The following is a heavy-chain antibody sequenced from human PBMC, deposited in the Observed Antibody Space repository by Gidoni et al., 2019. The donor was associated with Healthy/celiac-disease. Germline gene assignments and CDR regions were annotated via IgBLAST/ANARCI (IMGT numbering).Heavy chain of an antibody. CDR3: ARRPGYSSSRRLGSWFDP. D-gene: IGHD6-13*01. CDR2: INHSGST. Sequence: QVQLQQWGAGLLKPSETLSLTCAVYGGSFIGSYWSWIRQPPGKGLEWIGEINHSGSTNYNPSLKSRVTISVDTSKNQFSLKLSSVTAADTAVYYCARRPGYSSSRRLGSWFDPWGQGTLVTVSS. V-gene: IGHV4-34*01. CDR1: GGSFIGSY. J-gene: IGHJ5*02.